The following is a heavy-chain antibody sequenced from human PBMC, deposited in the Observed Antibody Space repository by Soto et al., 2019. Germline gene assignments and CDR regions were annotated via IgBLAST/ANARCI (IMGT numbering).Heavy chain of an antibody. Sequence: QVQLVQSGAEVNKPGSSVKVSCKASGGTFSSYIISWVRQAPGQGLEWMGRVIPILGIANYAQKFQGRVTITADKSTSTAYMELSSLRSEDTAVYYCARFPQTAIVGAAYFDYWGQGTLVTVSS. D-gene: IGHD1-26*01. CDR1: GGTFSSYI. J-gene: IGHJ4*02. CDR3: ARFPQTAIVGAAYFDY. CDR2: VIPILGIA. V-gene: IGHV1-69*02.